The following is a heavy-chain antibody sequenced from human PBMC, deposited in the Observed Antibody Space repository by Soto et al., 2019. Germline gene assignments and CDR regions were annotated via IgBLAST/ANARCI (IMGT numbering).Heavy chain of an antibody. Sequence: QITLKASGPTLVQPTQNLTLTCTFSGFSISTSGVGVGWIRQSPGKAPEWLTLIYWDDDKRYSPPLKSRLTITKDTSKPPVVLTMTNMYRVGTASYYCAHRIAARLDYSGQRALVTVSS. CDR1: GFSISTSGVG. CDR3: AHRIAARLDY. V-gene: IGHV2-5*02. CDR2: IYWDDDK. J-gene: IGHJ4*02. D-gene: IGHD6-25*01.